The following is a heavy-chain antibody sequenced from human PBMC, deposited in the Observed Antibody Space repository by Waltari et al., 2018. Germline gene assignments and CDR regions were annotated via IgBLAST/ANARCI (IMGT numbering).Heavy chain of an antibody. CDR3: AAWFGAFDY. CDR1: GGSISSSSYY. Sequence: QLQLQESGPGLVKPSETLSLTCTVSGGSISSSSYYWGWIRQPPGQGLEWIGSIYYSGSTYYNPSLKSRVTISVDTSKNQFSRKLSSVTAADTAVYYCAAWFGAFDYWGQGTLVTVSS. CDR2: IYYSGST. D-gene: IGHD3-3*01. V-gene: IGHV4-39*01. J-gene: IGHJ4*02.